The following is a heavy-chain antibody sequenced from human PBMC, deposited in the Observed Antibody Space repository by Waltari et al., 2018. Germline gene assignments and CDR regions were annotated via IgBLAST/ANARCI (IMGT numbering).Heavy chain of an antibody. CDR3: AKDIGDGYNLED. J-gene: IGHJ4*02. V-gene: IGHV3-43D*04. D-gene: IGHD5-12*01. CDR2: ISWDGGST. CDR1: GLTFDDYA. Sequence: EEQLVESGGGLVQPGGSLRLSCAASGLTFDDYAMHWVRQAPGKGLEWVSLISWDGGSTYYADSVKGRFTISRDNSKNSLYLQMNSLRAEDTALYYCAKDIGDGYNLEDWGQGTLVTVSS.